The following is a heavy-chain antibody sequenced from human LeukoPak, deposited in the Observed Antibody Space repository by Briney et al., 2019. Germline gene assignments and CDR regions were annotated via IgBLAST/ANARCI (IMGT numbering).Heavy chain of an antibody. CDR1: GFDLSTYD. CDR2: MTHSGTT. J-gene: IGHJ3*02. Sequence: GSLRLSCAASGFDLSTYDMHWVRQGTGKGLEWVSAMTHSGTTFYPDSVKGRFTISRDDSKNTLFLQMNSLRAEDTAIYYCAKDSFSQNGIFDALDIWGQGTMVTVYS. D-gene: IGHD1-1*01. CDR3: AKDSFSQNGIFDALDI. V-gene: IGHV3-13*04.